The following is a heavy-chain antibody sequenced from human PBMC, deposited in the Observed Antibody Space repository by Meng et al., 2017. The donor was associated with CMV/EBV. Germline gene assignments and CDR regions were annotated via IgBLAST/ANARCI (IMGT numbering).Heavy chain of an antibody. J-gene: IGHJ4*02. V-gene: IGHV4-59*01. D-gene: IGHD6-13*01. CDR1: GGSISSYY. CDR2: IYYSGST. Sequence: SDTLSPTFTVSGGSISSYYWSWTRQPPGKGLEWIGYIYYSGSTNYNPSLKSRVTISVDTSKNQFSLKLSSVTAADTAVYYCARNKARSSSSWYHFDYWGQGTMVTVSS. CDR3: ARNKARSSSSWYHFDY.